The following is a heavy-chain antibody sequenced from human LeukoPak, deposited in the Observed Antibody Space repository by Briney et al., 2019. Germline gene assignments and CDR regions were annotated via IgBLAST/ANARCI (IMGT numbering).Heavy chain of an antibody. Sequence: GGSLRLSCAASGFTFDEYGMSWVRQAPGKGLEWVAGIHWNGGSTAYADSVKGRFTISRDNAKNSLCLQMNSLRAEDAGFYVCARSINFVVVPAAGIDYWGQGTLVSVSS. J-gene: IGHJ4*02. CDR2: IHWNGGST. CDR3: ARSINFVVVPAAGIDY. V-gene: IGHV3-20*01. CDR1: GFTFDEYG. D-gene: IGHD2-2*01.